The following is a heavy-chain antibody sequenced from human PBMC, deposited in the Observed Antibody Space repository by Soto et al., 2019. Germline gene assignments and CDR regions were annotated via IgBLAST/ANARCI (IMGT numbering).Heavy chain of an antibody. D-gene: IGHD3-3*01. J-gene: IGHJ5*02. CDR1: GGSISSYY. Sequence: SETLSLTCTVSGGSISSYYWSWIRQPAGKGLEWIGRIYTSGSTNYNPSLKSRVTMSVDTSKNQFSLKLSSVTAADTAVYYCAREGEAVVTIFGVPSHNWFDPWGQGTLVTVSS. CDR3: AREGEAVVTIFGVPSHNWFDP. V-gene: IGHV4-4*07. CDR2: IYTSGST.